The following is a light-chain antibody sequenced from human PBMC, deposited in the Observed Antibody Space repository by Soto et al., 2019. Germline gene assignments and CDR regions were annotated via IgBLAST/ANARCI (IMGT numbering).Light chain of an antibody. V-gene: IGKV3-20*01. CDR3: QQYGGSPQT. CDR1: QSVSKY. Sequence: EIALTQSPGTLALSPGEGATLSCRASQSVSKYLAWYQQKPGQAPRLLIYGASSRAPGIPDSFSGSGSGTDFTLTISRLEPEDFAVYYCQQYGGSPQTFGQGTKVEIK. CDR2: GAS. J-gene: IGKJ1*01.